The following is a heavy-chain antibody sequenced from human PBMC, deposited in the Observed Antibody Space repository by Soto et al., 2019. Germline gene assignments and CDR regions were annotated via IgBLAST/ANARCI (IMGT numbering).Heavy chain of an antibody. V-gene: IGHV1-69*02. J-gene: IGHJ6*02. D-gene: IGHD3-10*01. CDR3: AGGEGIDTMVRGGDYYGMDV. Sequence: QVQLVQSGAEVKKPGSSVKVSCKASGGTFSSYTISWVRQAPGQGLEWMGRIIPILGIANYAQKFQGRVTITADKSTSTVYMELSGLRSEDTVVYYCAGGEGIDTMVRGGDYYGMDVWGQGTTVTVSS. CDR1: GGTFSSYT. CDR2: IIPILGIA.